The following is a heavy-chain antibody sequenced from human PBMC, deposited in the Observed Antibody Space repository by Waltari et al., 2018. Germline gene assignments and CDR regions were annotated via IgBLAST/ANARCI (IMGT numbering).Heavy chain of an antibody. J-gene: IGHJ4*02. CDR3: AXLYSSGWYPIYX. V-gene: IGHV5-51*01. CDR2: FYXGDSDX. CDR1: GYRFTSSW. Sequence: EXQLXXSGAXVXKPGXSLKISCKGXGYRFTSSWFGWVRQMPGNCLEWXGIFYXGDSDXRYSPSFQGQXTISADKSISTAYLQWSXLKASDPAXYXCAXLYSSGWYPIYXLGQGTLVTVSS. D-gene: IGHD6-19*01.